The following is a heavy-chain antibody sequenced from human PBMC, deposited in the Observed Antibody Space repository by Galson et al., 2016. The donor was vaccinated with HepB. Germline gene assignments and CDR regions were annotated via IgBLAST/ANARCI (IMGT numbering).Heavy chain of an antibody. CDR2: IKQDGSEK. J-gene: IGHJ4*02. V-gene: IGHV3-7*03. CDR3: ARGGLFPDN. CDR1: GFTISRYW. D-gene: IGHD2-21*01. Sequence: SLRLSCAASGFTISRYWMSWVRQAPGKGLEWVANIKQDGSEKYYVDSVKGRFTISRDNGKNSLYLQMNSLRAEDTAVYYCARGGLFPDNWGQGHLVTVSS.